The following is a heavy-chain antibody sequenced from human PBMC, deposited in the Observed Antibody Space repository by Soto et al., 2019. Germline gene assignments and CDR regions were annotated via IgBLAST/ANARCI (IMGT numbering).Heavy chain of an antibody. D-gene: IGHD3-3*01. CDR2: ISYDGSNK. CDR1: GFTFSSYA. Sequence: GGSLRLSCAASGFTFSSYAMHWVRQAPGKGLDWVAVISYDGSNKYYADSVKGRFTISRDNSKNTLYLQMNSLRAEDTAVYYCARDGYYDFWSGYYHDAFDIWGQGTMVTVSS. CDR3: ARDGYYDFWSGYYHDAFDI. J-gene: IGHJ3*02. V-gene: IGHV3-30-3*01.